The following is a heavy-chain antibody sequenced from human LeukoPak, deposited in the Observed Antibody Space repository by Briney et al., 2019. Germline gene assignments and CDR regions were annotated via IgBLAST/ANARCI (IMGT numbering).Heavy chain of an antibody. D-gene: IGHD1-26*01. CDR1: GGSFSGYY. CDR2: INHSGST. Sequence: PSETLSLTCAVYGGSFSGYYWSWILQPPGKGLEWVGEINHSGSTNYNPSLKSRVTISVDTSKNQFSLKLSSVTAADTAVYYCARTYSGSYYARYYFDYWGQGTLVTVSS. J-gene: IGHJ4*02. V-gene: IGHV4-34*01. CDR3: ARTYSGSYYARYYFDY.